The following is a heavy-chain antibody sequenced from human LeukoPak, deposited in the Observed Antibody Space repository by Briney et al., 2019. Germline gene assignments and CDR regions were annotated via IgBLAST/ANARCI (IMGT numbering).Heavy chain of an antibody. V-gene: IGHV3-7*01. Sequence: PGGSLRLSCAASGFTFSSYWMTWVRQAPGKGLEWVANIKPDGSEKYYVDSVKGRFTISRDDAKNSLYLQMNSLRAEDTAVYYCASGYSSSWATSDYWGQGTLVTVSA. CDR3: ASGYSSSWATSDY. CDR1: GFTFSSYW. CDR2: IKPDGSEK. J-gene: IGHJ4*02. D-gene: IGHD6-13*01.